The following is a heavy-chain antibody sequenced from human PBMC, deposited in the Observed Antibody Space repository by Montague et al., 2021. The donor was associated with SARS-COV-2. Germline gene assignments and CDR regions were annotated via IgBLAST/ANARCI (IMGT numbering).Heavy chain of an antibody. V-gene: IGHV4-59*12. CDR3: ARGTRAVGITPGFRY. Sequence: SETRSLTCTVSGDSISRYYWTWIRQPPGKGLEWIGYIYYSGSTNYNPSLKSRVTISVDTSKNQFSLKLSSVTAADTAMYYCARGTRAVGITPGFRYWGQGTQVAVSS. CDR2: IYYSGST. J-gene: IGHJ4*02. CDR1: GDSISRYY. D-gene: IGHD1-26*01.